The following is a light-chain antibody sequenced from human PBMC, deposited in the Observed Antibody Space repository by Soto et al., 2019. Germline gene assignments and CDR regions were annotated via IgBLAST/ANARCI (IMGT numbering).Light chain of an antibody. CDR1: SSDVGGYNY. CDR2: EVS. Sequence: QSALTQPASVSGSTGESITISCTGTSSDVGGYNYVSWYQQYPGKAPKLMIYEVSNRPSGVSNRFSGSKSGNTASLTISGLQAEDEADYYCTSYTTSSTLVFGTGTKVTV. J-gene: IGLJ1*01. CDR3: TSYTTSSTLV. V-gene: IGLV2-14*01.